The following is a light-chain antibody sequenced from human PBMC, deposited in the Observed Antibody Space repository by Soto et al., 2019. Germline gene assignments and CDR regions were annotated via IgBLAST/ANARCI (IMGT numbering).Light chain of an antibody. CDR1: QGIDSS. Sequence: ILLTQSPSSLSASVGDRVTITCRASQGIDSSFAWYQQKPGKAPKLLIYAASSLQSGVPSRFSGSGSGTDFTLTISSLQPEDFATYYCQQLHDYPITFGQGARLEIK. CDR2: AAS. V-gene: IGKV1-9*01. J-gene: IGKJ5*01. CDR3: QQLHDYPIT.